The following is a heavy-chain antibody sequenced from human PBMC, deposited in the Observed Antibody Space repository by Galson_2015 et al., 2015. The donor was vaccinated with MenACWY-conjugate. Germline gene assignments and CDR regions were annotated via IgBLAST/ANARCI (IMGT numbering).Heavy chain of an antibody. V-gene: IGHV3-13*01. CDR1: GFTFSRYD. Sequence: SLRLSCAASGFTFSRYDMHWVRQAPGRALEWVSAIGLADDTYYPVSVKGRLTISRENARNSLYLQMNGLSADDTAVYYCVREEWVSGATNSYNWGSFVYWGQGTLVTVSS. J-gene: IGHJ4*02. D-gene: IGHD3-16*01. CDR3: VREEWVSGATNSYNWGSFVY. CDR2: IGLADDT.